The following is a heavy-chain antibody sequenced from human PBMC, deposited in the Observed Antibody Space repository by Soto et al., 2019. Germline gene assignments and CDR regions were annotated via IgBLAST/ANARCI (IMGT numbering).Heavy chain of an antibody. V-gene: IGHV4-59*08. CDR1: GGSISSYY. J-gene: IGHJ5*02. Sequence: PSETLSLTCTVSGGSISSYYWSWIRQPPGKGLEWIGYIYYSGSTNYTPSLKSRVTISVDTSKNQFSLKLSSATAADTAVYYCARQPLMTYNWFDPWGQGTLVTVS. CDR3: ARQPLMTYNWFDP. CDR2: IYYSGST.